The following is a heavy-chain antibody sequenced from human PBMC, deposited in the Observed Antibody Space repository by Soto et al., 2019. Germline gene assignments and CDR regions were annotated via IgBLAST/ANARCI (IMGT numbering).Heavy chain of an antibody. J-gene: IGHJ4*02. V-gene: IGHV3-30-3*01. Sequence: QPGGSLRLSCAASGFTFSSYTMHWVRQTPGKGLEWVAHISYDGGDKYYADSVKGRFTISRDNSKNTLYLQMNSLRAEDTAVYYCAKDRPNSSGTRRSSGFDYWGQGTLVTVSS. D-gene: IGHD3-22*01. CDR2: ISYDGGDK. CDR1: GFTFSSYT. CDR3: AKDRPNSSGTRRSSGFDY.